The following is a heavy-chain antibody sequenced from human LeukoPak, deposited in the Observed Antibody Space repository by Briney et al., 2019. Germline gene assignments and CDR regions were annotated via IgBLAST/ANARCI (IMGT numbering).Heavy chain of an antibody. CDR3: ARVAGSIDY. V-gene: IGHV1-8*03. CDR1: GYTFTTYD. Sequence: ASVKVSCKASGYTFTTYDINWVRQATGQGLEWMGWMNLKSGNAGYARNFQGRVTITRDTSISTVYMELSGLRSEDTAVYYCARVAGSIDYWGQGTLVTVSS. J-gene: IGHJ4*02. CDR2: MNLKSGNA. D-gene: IGHD6-19*01.